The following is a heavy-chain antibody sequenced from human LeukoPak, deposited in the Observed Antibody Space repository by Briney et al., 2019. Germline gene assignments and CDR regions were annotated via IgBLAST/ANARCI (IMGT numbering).Heavy chain of an antibody. CDR2: IYGGGNT. CDR3: AFQFGVATGLDY. J-gene: IGHJ4*02. CDR1: GFIVSTKY. V-gene: IGHV3-66*02. D-gene: IGHD3-3*01. Sequence: GGSLRLSCAAPGFIVSTKYMGWVRQSPGKGLEWVSVIYGGGNTYYAHSVKGRFTISRGNSKNTLYLQMNSLRPEDTAVFYCAFQFGVATGLDYWGQGSLVTVSS.